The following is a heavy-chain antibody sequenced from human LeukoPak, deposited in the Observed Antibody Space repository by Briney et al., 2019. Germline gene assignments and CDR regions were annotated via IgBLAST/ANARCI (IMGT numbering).Heavy chain of an antibody. V-gene: IGHV1-18*01. J-gene: IGHJ4*02. CDR1: SYTFTRYG. CDR2: ISGSNGNT. Sequence: ASVKVSCKASSYTFTRYGISWVRQAPGQGLEWMGWISGSNGNTNYAQKFQGRVSMTADTSTGTAYMELRSLRSDDTAVYYCARSGRGTYYYFDLWGQGTLVTVSS. CDR3: ARSGRGTYYYFDL. D-gene: IGHD1-26*01.